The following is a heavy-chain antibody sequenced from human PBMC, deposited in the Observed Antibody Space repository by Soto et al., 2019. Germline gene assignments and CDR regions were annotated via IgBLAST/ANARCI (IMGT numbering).Heavy chain of an antibody. CDR1: GGTFSSYT. CDR2: IIPIFGTA. V-gene: IGHV1-69*05. CDR3: ARGNHRWLQLWYFEL. Sequence: QVQLVQSGAEVKKPGSSVTVSCKASGGTFSSYTISWVRQAPGQGLEWMGGIIPIFGTANYAQKFQGRVTIXXDXSXXTAYMELSSLRSEDTAVYYCARGNHRWLQLWYFELWGRGTLVTVSS. J-gene: IGHJ2*01. D-gene: IGHD5-12*01.